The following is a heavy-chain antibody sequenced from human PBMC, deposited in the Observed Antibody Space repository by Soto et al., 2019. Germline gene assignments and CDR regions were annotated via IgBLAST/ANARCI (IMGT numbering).Heavy chain of an antibody. Sequence: SETLSLTCAVYGGSFSGYYWSWIRQPPGKGLEWIGEINHSGSTNYNPSLKSRVTISVDTSKNQFSLKLSSVTAADTAVYYCARGRRIGIWGQGTMVTVSS. CDR3: ARGRRIGI. CDR2: INHSGST. V-gene: IGHV4-34*01. CDR1: GGSFSGYY. J-gene: IGHJ3*02.